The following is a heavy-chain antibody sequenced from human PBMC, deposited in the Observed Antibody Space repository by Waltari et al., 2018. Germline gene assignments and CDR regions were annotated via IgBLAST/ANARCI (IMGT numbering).Heavy chain of an antibody. CDR2: INHSGST. CDR1: GGSFSGYY. CDR3: ARSYDSGSFSWFDP. Sequence: QVQLQQWGAGLLKPSETLSLTCAVYGGSFSGYYWSWIRQPPGKGLEWIGEINHSGSTNYHPSLKSRVTISVDTSKNQFSLKLSSVTAADTAVYYCARSYDSGSFSWFDPWGQGTLVTVSS. V-gene: IGHV4-34*01. J-gene: IGHJ5*02. D-gene: IGHD3-10*01.